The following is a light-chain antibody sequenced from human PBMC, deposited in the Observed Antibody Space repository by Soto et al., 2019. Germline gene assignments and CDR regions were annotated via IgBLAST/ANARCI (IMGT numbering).Light chain of an antibody. CDR1: TGPVTSGFY. V-gene: IGLV7-43*01. Sequence: QAVVTQEPSLTVSPGGTVTLTCASSTGPVTSGFYPHWVQQKPGQAPRTLIYSTTNKNSWTPARFSGSLLGGKAALTLSGVQPEDEADYYCLLYYVRSYVFGGGTKVTV. J-gene: IGLJ1*01. CDR3: LLYYVRSYV. CDR2: STT.